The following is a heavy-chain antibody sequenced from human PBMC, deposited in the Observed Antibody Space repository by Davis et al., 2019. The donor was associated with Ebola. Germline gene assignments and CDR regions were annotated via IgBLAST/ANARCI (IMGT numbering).Heavy chain of an antibody. CDR1: GFTFSNAW. Sequence: GESLKISCAASGFTFSNAWMSWVRQAPGKGLEWVANIKQDGSERYYVDSVKGRFTISRDNAKTSVSLQMNSLRAEDTAVYYCARHGNFLLSSAAIDYWGQGTLVTVSS. J-gene: IGHJ4*02. CDR3: ARHGNFLLSSAAIDY. CDR2: IKQDGSER. D-gene: IGHD6-25*01. V-gene: IGHV3-7*03.